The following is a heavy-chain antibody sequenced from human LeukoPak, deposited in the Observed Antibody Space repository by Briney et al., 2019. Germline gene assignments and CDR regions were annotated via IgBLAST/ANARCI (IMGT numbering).Heavy chain of an antibody. CDR3: AREDDWNYEDY. CDR2: IKQDGSEK. Sequence: GGSLRLSCAASGFTFSNYWMSWVRQAPGKGLEWVANIKQDGSEKYYVNSVKGRFTISRDDAKNSLYLQMNSLRAEDTAIYYCAREDDWNYEDYWGQGTLVTVSS. CDR1: GFTFSNYW. J-gene: IGHJ4*02. V-gene: IGHV3-7*01. D-gene: IGHD1-7*01.